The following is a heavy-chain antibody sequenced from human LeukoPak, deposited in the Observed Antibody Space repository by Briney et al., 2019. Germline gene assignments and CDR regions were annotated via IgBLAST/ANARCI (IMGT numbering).Heavy chain of an antibody. CDR3: ARGARFLHWLDP. V-gene: IGHV4-34*01. J-gene: IGHJ5*02. CDR2: INQRGST. CDR1: GGSFSGYY. D-gene: IGHD3-10*01. Sequence: PSETLSLTCAVYGGSFSGYYWSWIRQPPGKGLEWIGEINQRGSTNYNPSLKSRVTISVDTSRNQFSLNLSSVTAADTAVYYCARGARFLHWLDPWGQGTLVTVSS.